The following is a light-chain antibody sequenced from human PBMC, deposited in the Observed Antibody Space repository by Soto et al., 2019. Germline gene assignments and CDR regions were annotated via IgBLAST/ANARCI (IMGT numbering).Light chain of an antibody. J-gene: IGLJ1*01. CDR1: SSNIGAGYD. CDR2: GNS. Sequence: QTVLTQPTSVSGAPGQRVTISCTGSSSNIGAGYDVHWYQQLPGTAPKLLIYGNSNRPSGVPDRFSGSKSGTSASLAITGLQAEVEADYYCQSYDSSLSGSYVFGTGTKVTVL. V-gene: IGLV1-40*01. CDR3: QSYDSSLSGSYV.